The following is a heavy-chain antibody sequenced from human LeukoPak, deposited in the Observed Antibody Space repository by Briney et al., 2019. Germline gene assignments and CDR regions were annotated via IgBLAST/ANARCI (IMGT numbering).Heavy chain of an antibody. CDR1: GFTFSSYA. CDR2: ISGSGGST. J-gene: IGHJ4*02. CDR3: AKRSTMTTVTTPSWRVSDY. Sequence: GGSLRLSCAASGFTFSSYAMSWVRQAPGKGLEWVSAISGSGGSTYYADSVKGRFTISRDNSKNTLYLQMNSLRAEDTAVYYCAKRSTMTTVTTPSWRVSDYWSQGSLVTVSS. V-gene: IGHV3-23*01. D-gene: IGHD4-17*01.